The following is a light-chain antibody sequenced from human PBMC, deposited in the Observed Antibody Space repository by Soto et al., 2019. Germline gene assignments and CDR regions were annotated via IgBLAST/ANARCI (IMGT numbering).Light chain of an antibody. J-gene: IGKJ5*01. V-gene: IGKV1-5*03. CDR3: QQYNSNSYT. CDR2: KAS. CDR1: QSISYW. Sequence: DIQMTQSPSILSASVGDRVTITCRASQSISYWLAWYQQKPGKGPKVLIYKASRLQSEVPSRFSGSGSGTEFTLTISSLQPDDFATYYCQQYNSNSYTFGQGTRLEIK.